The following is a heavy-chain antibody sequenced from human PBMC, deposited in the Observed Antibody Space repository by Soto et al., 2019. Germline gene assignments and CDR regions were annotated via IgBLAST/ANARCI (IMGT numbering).Heavy chain of an antibody. CDR3: TTDLLEDDALDI. V-gene: IGHV3-15*01. Sequence: GGSLRLSCAASGFTFSNAWMSWVRQAPGKGLEWVGRIKSKTDGGTTDYAAPVKGRFTISRDDSKNTLYLQMNSLKTEDTAVYYCTTDLLEDDALDICGQGTIVTVSS. CDR2: IKSKTDGGTT. D-gene: IGHD1-1*01. CDR1: GFTFSNAW. J-gene: IGHJ3*02.